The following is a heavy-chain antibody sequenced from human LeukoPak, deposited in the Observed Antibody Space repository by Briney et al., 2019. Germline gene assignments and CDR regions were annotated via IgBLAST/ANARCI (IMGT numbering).Heavy chain of an antibody. CDR2: IRSKANSYAT. V-gene: IGHV3-73*01. Sequence: PGGSLKLSCAASGFTFSGSAMHWVRQASGKGLEWVGRIRSKANSYATAYAASVKGRFTISRDDSKNTAYLQMNSLKTEDTAVYYCTRRASDSSGYYWWGQGTLVTVSS. CDR3: TRRASDSSGYYW. J-gene: IGHJ4*02. CDR1: GFTFSGSA. D-gene: IGHD3-22*01.